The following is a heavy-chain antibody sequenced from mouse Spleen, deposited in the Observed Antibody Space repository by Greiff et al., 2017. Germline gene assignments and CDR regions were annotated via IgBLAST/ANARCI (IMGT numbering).Heavy chain of an antibody. CDR1: GYTFTSYV. V-gene: IGHV1-14*01. CDR3: AIDTTVVATEAMDY. D-gene: IGHD1-1*01. J-gene: IGHJ4*01. CDR2: INPYNDGT. Sequence: VQLQQSGPELVKPGASVKMSCKASGYTFTSYVMHWVKQKPGQGLEWIGYINPYNDGTKYNEKFKGKATLTSDKSSSTAYMELSSLTSEDSAVYYCAIDTTVVATEAMDYWGQGTSVTVSS.